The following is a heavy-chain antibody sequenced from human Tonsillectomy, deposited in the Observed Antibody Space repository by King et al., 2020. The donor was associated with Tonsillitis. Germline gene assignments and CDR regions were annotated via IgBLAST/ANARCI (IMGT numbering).Heavy chain of an antibody. CDR2: IKQDGSEK. V-gene: IGHV3-7*03. CDR1: GFTFSSYW. J-gene: IGHJ4*02. Sequence: VQLVESGGGLVQPGGSLRLSCAASGFTFSSYWMSWVRQAPGKGLEWVANIKQDGSEKYYVDSVKGRFTISRDNAKHSLYLQMNSLRAEDTAVYYCARDQSDLYVWRSYPPCLPDYWGRGTLVTVSS. D-gene: IGHD3-16*02. CDR3: ARDQSDLYVWRSYPPCLPDY.